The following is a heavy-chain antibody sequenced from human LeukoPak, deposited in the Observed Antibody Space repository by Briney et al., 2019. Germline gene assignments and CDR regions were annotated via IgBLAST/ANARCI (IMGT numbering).Heavy chain of an antibody. CDR3: ASNLRSGYGYYGMDV. CDR1: GRTFSSYA. J-gene: IGHJ6*02. D-gene: IGHD5-12*01. Sequence: ASVKVSCKASGRTFSSYAISWVRQAPGQRLEWMGRIIPILGIANYAQKFQGRVTITADKSTSTAYMELSSLRSEDTAVYYCASNLRSGYGYYGMDVWGQGTTVTVSS. CDR2: IIPILGIA. V-gene: IGHV1-69*04.